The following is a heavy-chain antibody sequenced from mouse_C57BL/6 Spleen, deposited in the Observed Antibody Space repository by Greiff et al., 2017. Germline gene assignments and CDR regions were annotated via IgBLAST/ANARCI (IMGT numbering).Heavy chain of an antibody. Sequence: VQLQQSGVELVKPGASVKISCKASGYAFSSYWLNWVKQRPGKGLEWIGQIYPGDGDTNYNGKFKGKATLTADKSSSTAYMQLSSLTSEDSAVYFCAREAWFAYWGQGTLVTVSA. J-gene: IGHJ3*01. CDR2: IYPGDGDT. CDR1: GYAFSSYW. V-gene: IGHV1-80*01. CDR3: AREAWFAY.